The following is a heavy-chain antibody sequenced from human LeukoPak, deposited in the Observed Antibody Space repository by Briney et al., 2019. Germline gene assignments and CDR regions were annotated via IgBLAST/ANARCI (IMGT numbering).Heavy chain of an antibody. CDR1: GFTFSSYS. CDR3: ARDYGDYHFDY. Sequence: GGSLRLSCAASGFTFSSYSMNWVRQAPGKGLEWVSYISSSSSTIYYADSVKGRFTISRDNAKNSLYLQMNSLRAEDTAVYYWARDYGDYHFDYWGQGTLVTVSS. J-gene: IGHJ4*02. CDR2: ISSSSSTI. V-gene: IGHV3-48*04. D-gene: IGHD4-17*01.